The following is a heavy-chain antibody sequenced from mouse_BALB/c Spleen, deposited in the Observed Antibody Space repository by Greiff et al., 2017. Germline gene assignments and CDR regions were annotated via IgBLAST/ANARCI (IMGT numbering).Heavy chain of an antibody. D-gene: IGHD4-1*01. Sequence: QVQLKESGPGLVAPSQSLSITCTVSGFSLTGYGVNWVRQPPGKGLEWLGMIWGDGSTDYNSALKSRLSISKDNSKSQVFLKMNSLQTDDTARYYCARDTNWDSAWFAYGGQGTLVTVSA. CDR3: ARDTNWDSAWFAY. CDR2: IWGDGST. J-gene: IGHJ3*01. V-gene: IGHV2-6-7*01. CDR1: GFSLTGYG.